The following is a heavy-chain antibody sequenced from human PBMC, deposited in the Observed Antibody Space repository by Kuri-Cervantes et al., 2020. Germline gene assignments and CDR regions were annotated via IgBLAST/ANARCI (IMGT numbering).Heavy chain of an antibody. CDR1: GYTFTNYD. J-gene: IGHJ4*02. CDR3: ARGRRYCSGGSCYSFDY. V-gene: IGHV1-8*01. CDR2: MNPNSGNT. Sequence: ASVKVSCKASGYTFTNYDINWVRQATGQGLEWMGWMNPNSGNTGYAQKFQGRVTMTRDTSTSTVYMELSSLRSEDTAVYYCARGRRYCSGGSCYSFDYWGQGTLVTVSS. D-gene: IGHD2-15*01.